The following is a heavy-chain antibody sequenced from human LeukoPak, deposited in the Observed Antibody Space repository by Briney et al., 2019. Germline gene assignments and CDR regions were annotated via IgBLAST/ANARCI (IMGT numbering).Heavy chain of an antibody. V-gene: IGHV3-23*01. CDR3: AKLRFLLGGTASSDAFDI. CDR1: GFAFGSYA. Sequence: PGGSLRLSCAASGFAFGSYAMSWVRRAPGKGLEWVSAISGSGGSTYYADSVKGRFTISRDNSKNTLYLQMNSLRAEDTAVYYCAKLRFLLGGTASSDAFDIWGQGTMVTVSS. D-gene: IGHD3-3*01. CDR2: ISGSGGST. J-gene: IGHJ3*02.